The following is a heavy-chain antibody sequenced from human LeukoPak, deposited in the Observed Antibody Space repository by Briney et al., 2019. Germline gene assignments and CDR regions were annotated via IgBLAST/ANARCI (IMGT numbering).Heavy chain of an antibody. D-gene: IGHD3-22*01. Sequence: SETLSLTCTVSGGSISSYYWSWLRQPPGKGLEWIGYIYYSGSTNYNPSLKSRVTMSVDTSKNQFSLNLSSVTAADTAVYYCARDRADWDSSGGHLDVSDIWGQGTMVTVSS. J-gene: IGHJ3*02. CDR3: ARDRADWDSSGGHLDVSDI. V-gene: IGHV4-59*01. CDR1: GGSISSYY. CDR2: IYYSGST.